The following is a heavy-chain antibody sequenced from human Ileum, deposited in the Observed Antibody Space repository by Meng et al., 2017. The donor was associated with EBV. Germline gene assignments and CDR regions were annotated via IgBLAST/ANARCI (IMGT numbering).Heavy chain of an antibody. D-gene: IGHD6-19*01. V-gene: IGHV1-69*06. CDR1: EGTFSRYS. CDR2: IIPPFDTA. J-gene: IGHJ4*02. Sequence: VRLRPSGAEGKKPGSSVKASCKASEGTFSRYSISWVRQAPGQGLEWMGGIIPPFDTANYAQKFQGRVTITADKSTGTAYMELSSLRSEDTAIYYCARGGDSSGWYWYFDYWGQGTLVTVSS. CDR3: ARGGDSSGWYWYFDY.